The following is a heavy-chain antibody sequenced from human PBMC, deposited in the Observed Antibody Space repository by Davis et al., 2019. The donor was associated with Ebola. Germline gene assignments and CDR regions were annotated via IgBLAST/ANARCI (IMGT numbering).Heavy chain of an antibody. CDR2: ISAYNGNT. J-gene: IGHJ6*02. D-gene: IGHD5-18*01. Sequence: ASVKVSCKASGYTFTSYGISWVRQAPGQGLEWMGWISAYNGNTNYAQKLQGRVTMTTDTSTSTAYMDLRSLRSDDTAVYYCARDVTAMVSLYYYGMDVWGQGTTVTVSS. CDR1: GYTFTSYG. CDR3: ARDVTAMVSLYYYGMDV. V-gene: IGHV1-18*01.